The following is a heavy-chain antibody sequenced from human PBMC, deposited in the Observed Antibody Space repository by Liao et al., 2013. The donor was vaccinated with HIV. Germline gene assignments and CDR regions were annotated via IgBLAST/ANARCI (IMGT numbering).Heavy chain of an antibody. CDR2: IKESGSA. J-gene: IGHJ4*02. Sequence: QVQLQQWGAGLLKPSETLSLTCAVYGGSLSGYYWSWIRQPPGKGLEWTGEIKESGSANYNPSLKSRLTMSVDTSRNQVSLMLNSVTAADTAIYYCARGGGHFDFWGQGALVTVSS. V-gene: IGHV4-34*01. CDR1: GGSLSGYY. CDR3: ARGGGHFDF. D-gene: IGHD3/OR15-3a*01.